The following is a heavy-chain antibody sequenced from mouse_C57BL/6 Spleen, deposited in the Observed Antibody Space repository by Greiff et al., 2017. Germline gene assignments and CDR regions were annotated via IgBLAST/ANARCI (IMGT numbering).Heavy chain of an antibody. V-gene: IGHV10-1*01. CDR1: GFSFNTYA. D-gene: IGHD2-4*01. Sequence: EVQLVESGGGLVQPKGSLKLSCAASGFSFNTYAMNWVRQTPGKGLEWVARIRSTSNNYATYYADSVKDRFTISRDDSESMLYLQMNNLRTEDTAMYYCVRQGDYVFYAMDYWGQGTSVTVSS. CDR3: VRQGDYVFYAMDY. J-gene: IGHJ4*01. CDR2: IRSTSNNYAT.